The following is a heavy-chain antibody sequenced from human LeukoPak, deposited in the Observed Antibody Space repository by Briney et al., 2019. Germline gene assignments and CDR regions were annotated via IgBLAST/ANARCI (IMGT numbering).Heavy chain of an antibody. CDR3: ASSDTAMVTFDY. Sequence: GGSLRLSRAASGFTFSSYWMNWVRQVPGRGLEWVSVIYSGGSTYYADSVKGRFTISRDNSKNTLYLQMNSLRAEDTAVYYCASSDTAMVTFDYWGQGTLVTVSS. J-gene: IGHJ4*02. CDR1: GFTFSSYW. CDR2: IYSGGST. V-gene: IGHV3-53*01. D-gene: IGHD5-18*01.